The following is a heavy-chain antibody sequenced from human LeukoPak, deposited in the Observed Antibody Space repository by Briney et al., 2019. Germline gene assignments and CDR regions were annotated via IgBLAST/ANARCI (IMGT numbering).Heavy chain of an antibody. V-gene: IGHV4-34*01. CDR3: ARGVGSSSWYPHLYFDY. CDR2: INHSGST. Sequence: SETLSLTCAVYGGSFSGYYWSWIRQPPGKGLEWIGEINHSGSTNHNPSLKSRVTISVDTSKNQFSLELSSVTAADTAVYYCARGVGSSSWYPHLYFDYWGQGTLVTVSS. J-gene: IGHJ4*02. D-gene: IGHD6-13*01. CDR1: GGSFSGYY.